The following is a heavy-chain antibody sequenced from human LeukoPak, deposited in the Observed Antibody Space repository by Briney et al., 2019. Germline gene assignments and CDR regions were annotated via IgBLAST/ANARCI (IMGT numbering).Heavy chain of an antibody. CDR2: IYHSGST. D-gene: IGHD3-9*01. J-gene: IGHJ4*02. V-gene: IGHV4-30-2*01. CDR1: GGSISSGGYS. CDR3: ARGGNDILTGYYLPDY. Sequence: PSQTLSLTCAVSGGSISSGGYSWSWIRQPPGKGLEWIGYIYHSGSTYYNPSPKSRVTISVDRSKNQFSLKLGSVTAADTAVYYCARGGNDILTGYYLPDYWGQGTLVTVSS.